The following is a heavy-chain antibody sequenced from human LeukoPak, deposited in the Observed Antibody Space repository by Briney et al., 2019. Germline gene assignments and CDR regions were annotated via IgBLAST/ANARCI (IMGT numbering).Heavy chain of an antibody. D-gene: IGHD3-9*01. V-gene: IGHV3-21*01. J-gene: IGHJ4*02. CDR3: AVDYDILTGYYTDPVPFDY. CDR2: ISSSSYI. Sequence: GGSLRLSCAASGFTFSSYSMNWVRQAPGKGLEWVSSISSSSYIYYADSVKGRFTISRDNAKNSLYLQMNSLRAEDTAVYYCAVDYDILTGYYTDPVPFDYWGQGTLVTVSS. CDR1: GFTFSSYS.